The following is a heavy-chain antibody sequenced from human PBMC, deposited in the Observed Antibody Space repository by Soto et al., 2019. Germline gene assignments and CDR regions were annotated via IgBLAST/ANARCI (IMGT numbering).Heavy chain of an antibody. CDR3: ARHGGRYCSGGSCYSGGYYYYYYMDV. Sequence: TSETLSLTCTVSGGSISSYYWSWIRQPPGKGLEWIGYIYYSGSTNYNPSLKSRVTISVDTSKNQFSLKLSSVTAADTAVYYCARHGGRYCSGGSCYSGGYYYYYYMDVWGKGTTVTVSS. CDR2: IYYSGST. V-gene: IGHV4-59*08. D-gene: IGHD2-15*01. CDR1: GGSISSYY. J-gene: IGHJ6*03.